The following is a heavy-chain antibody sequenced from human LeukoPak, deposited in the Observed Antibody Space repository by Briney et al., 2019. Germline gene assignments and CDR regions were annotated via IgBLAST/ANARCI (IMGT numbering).Heavy chain of an antibody. D-gene: IGHD1-26*01. CDR2: IIPIFGTA. Sequence: GASVKVSCKASGGTFSSYAISWVRQAPGQGLEWMGGIIPIFGTANYAQKFQGRVTITTDESTSTAYMELSSLRSEDTAVYYCARGGDGSYSGAFDIWGQGTMVTVSS. V-gene: IGHV1-69*05. J-gene: IGHJ3*02. CDR1: GGTFSSYA. CDR3: ARGGDGSYSGAFDI.